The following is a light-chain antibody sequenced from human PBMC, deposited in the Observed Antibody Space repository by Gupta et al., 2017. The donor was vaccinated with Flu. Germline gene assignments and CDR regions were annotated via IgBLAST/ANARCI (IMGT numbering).Light chain of an antibody. CDR3: QSENSSGTYMV. CDR2: KDS. Sequence: GQTARITCSGDALPKQYAYWYQQKQGQAPVRVIDKDSERPSGITERFSCSSSGTKVTWTISGVQAEDEADDYCQSENSSGTYMVFGGGTKLTVL. V-gene: IGLV3-25*03. J-gene: IGLJ2*01. CDR1: ALPKQY.